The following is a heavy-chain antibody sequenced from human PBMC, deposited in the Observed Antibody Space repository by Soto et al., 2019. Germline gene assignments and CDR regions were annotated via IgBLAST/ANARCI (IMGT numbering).Heavy chain of an antibody. J-gene: IGHJ4*02. CDR1: GGTFRNYP. CDR3: ARGPLVVLNYFES. V-gene: IGHV1-69*02. Sequence: QVQLVQSGTAVKKPGSSVKVSCKASGGTFRNYPINWVRQAPGQGLEWMGSIFPLTDIPDYAQNFQARLTISADKSTSTAYMELSSLTSDDTAMYFCARGPLVVLNYFESWGQGTLVTVPS. CDR2: IFPLTDIP.